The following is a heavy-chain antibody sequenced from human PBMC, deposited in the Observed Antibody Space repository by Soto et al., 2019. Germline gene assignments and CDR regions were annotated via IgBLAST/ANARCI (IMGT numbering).Heavy chain of an antibody. CDR1: GFTFNTYA. CDR3: VRQLSCGGRSLTTREYFVQH. Sequence: LVESGGGVAQPGKTQTHSCAASGFTFNTYAFHWVRQAPGKGLEWVAVVSSDGKDKFYADSVSGRFTSSRDDSKETVFLNITSLRTEHTAVYFCVRQLSCGGRSLTTREYFVQHWGRRTLVSGSS. CDR2: VSSDGKDK. D-gene: IGHD3-16*01. J-gene: IGHJ1*01. V-gene: IGHV3-30*04.